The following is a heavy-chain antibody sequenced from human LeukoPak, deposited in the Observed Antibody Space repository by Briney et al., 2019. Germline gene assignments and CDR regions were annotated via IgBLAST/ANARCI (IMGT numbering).Heavy chain of an antibody. J-gene: IGHJ6*03. CDR1: GGSFSGYY. Sequence: PSETLSLTCAVYGGSFSGYYWSWIRQPPGKGLEWIGEINHSGSTNYNPSLKSRVTISVDTSKNQFSPKLSSVTAADTAVYYCARVKGYNWNYVGTYYYYMDVWGKGTTVTVSS. V-gene: IGHV4-34*01. D-gene: IGHD1-7*01. CDR2: INHSGST. CDR3: ARVKGYNWNYVGTYYYYMDV.